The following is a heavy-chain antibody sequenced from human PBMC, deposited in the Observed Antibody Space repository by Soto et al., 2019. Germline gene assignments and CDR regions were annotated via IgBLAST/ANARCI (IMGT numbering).Heavy chain of an antibody. V-gene: IGHV3-74*01. CDR2: INSDGSST. J-gene: IGHJ6*02. CDR1: GFTFSSYW. CDR3: ARDPWQKRYYYYGMDV. D-gene: IGHD5-12*01. Sequence: GGSLRLSCAASGFTFSSYWMHWVRQAPGKGLVWFSRINSDGSSTSYADSVKGRFTISRDNAKNTLYLQMNSLRAEDTAVYYCARDPWQKRYYYYGMDVWGQGTTVTVSS.